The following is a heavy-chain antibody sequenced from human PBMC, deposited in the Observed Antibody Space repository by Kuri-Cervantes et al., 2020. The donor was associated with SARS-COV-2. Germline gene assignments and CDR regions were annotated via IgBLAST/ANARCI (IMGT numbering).Heavy chain of an antibody. D-gene: IGHD4-17*01. CDR3: ARSYGVRYVPFDH. J-gene: IGHJ4*02. CDR1: GFTFANYY. V-gene: IGHV3-7*05. Sequence: GESLKISCAASGFTFANYYMSWVRQAPGKGLEWVANIKCDGSDKYYVDSVRGRFTISRDNAKNSLFLQLNSLTAADTAVYYCARSYGVRYVPFDHWGPGTLVTVSS. CDR2: IKCDGSDK.